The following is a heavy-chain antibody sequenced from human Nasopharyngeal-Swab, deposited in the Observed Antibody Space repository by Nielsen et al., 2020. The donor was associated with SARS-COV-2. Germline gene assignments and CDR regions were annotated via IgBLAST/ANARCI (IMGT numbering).Heavy chain of an antibody. Sequence: LSLTCAVYGGSFSGYYWSWIRQPPGKGLEWIGEINHSGSTNYNPSLKSRVTISVDTSKNQFSLKLSSVTAADTAVYYCARHTANTEDWGQGTLVTVSS. D-gene: IGHD5-18*01. CDR2: INHSGST. J-gene: IGHJ4*02. V-gene: IGHV4-34*01. CDR1: GGSFSGYY. CDR3: ARHTANTED.